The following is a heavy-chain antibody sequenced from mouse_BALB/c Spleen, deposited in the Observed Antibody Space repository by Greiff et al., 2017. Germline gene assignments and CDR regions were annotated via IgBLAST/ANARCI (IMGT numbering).Heavy chain of an antibody. CDR2: IYPGSGST. CDR1: GYTFTDYV. Sequence: VQLHQSGPELVKPGASVKMSCKASGYTFTDYVISWVKQRTGQGLEWIGEIYPGSGSTYYNEKFKGKATLTVDKSSSTAYMQLSSLTSEDSAVYYCTRGFYAMDYWGQGTSVTVSS. J-gene: IGHJ4*01. V-gene: IGHV1-77*01. CDR3: TRGFYAMDY.